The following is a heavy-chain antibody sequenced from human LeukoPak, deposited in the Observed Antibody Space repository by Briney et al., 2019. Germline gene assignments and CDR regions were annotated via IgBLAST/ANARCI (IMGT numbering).Heavy chain of an antibody. CDR2: INPNSGGT. J-gene: IGHJ6*02. CDR1: GYTFTGYY. CDR3: ARECYRVCYYYGMDV. D-gene: IGHD2-8*01. Sequence: ASVKVSCKAFGYTFTGYYMHWVRQAPGQGLEWMGWINPNSGGTNYAQKFQGRATMTRDTSISTAYMELSRLRSDDTAVYYCARECYRVCYYYGMDVWGQGTTVTVSS. V-gene: IGHV1-2*02.